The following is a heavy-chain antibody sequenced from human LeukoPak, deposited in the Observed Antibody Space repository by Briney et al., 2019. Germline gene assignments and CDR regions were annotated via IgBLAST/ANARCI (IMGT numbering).Heavy chain of an antibody. D-gene: IGHD1-26*01. V-gene: IGHV2-70*04. CDR2: IDWDDDK. CDR1: GSSIRTSGMR. J-gene: IGHJ4*02. CDR3: ARGGGATAVDY. Sequence: SGPALVKPTQTLTLTCTFTGSSIRTSGMRVSWIRQPPGKALEWLARIDWDDDKFYSKSLKPRLTISKDTSKNQVVLTMTNMDPVDTATYYCARGGGATAVDYWGQGTLVTVSS.